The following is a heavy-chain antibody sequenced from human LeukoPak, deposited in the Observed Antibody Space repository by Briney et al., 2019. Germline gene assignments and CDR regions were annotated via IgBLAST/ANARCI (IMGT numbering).Heavy chain of an antibody. CDR1: GGSISSSSYY. J-gene: IGHJ3*02. CDR3: ARGRYCSGTSCYKKALDAFDI. CDR2: IYYSGST. D-gene: IGHD2-2*02. V-gene: IGHV4-39*01. Sequence: SETLSLTCTVSGGSISSSSYYWGWIRQPPGKGLEWIGSIYYSGSTYYNPSLKSRVTISVDTSKNQFSLKLSSVTAADTAVYYCARGRYCSGTSCYKKALDAFDIWGQGTMVTVSS.